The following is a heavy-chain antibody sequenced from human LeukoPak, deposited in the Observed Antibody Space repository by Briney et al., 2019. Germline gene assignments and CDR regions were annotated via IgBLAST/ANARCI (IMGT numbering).Heavy chain of an antibody. V-gene: IGHV1-2*02. CDR1: GYTFTGYY. Sequence: ASVKVSCKASGYTFTGYYMHWVRQAPGQGLEWMGWINPNSGGTNYAQKFQGRVTMTTDTSTSTAYMELRSLRSDDTAVYYCARARELLYASDAFDIWGQGTMVTVSS. J-gene: IGHJ3*02. CDR2: INPNSGGT. CDR3: ARARELLYASDAFDI. D-gene: IGHD1-26*01.